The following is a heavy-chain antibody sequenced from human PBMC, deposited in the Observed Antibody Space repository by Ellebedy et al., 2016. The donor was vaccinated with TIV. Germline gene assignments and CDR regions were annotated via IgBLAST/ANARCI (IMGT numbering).Heavy chain of an antibody. J-gene: IGHJ3*01. CDR3: AKRLFSSGWLDTFDV. V-gene: IGHV5-51*01. CDR1: GYTFSTYC. Sequence: GESLKISCKASGYTFSTYCIGWVRQMPGKGLEWMGIIYTGDSDIRSAPSFQGQVTISADSSTSTAYLQWRSLNASDTDMYYCAKRLFSSGWLDTFDVWGQGTMVTVSS. CDR2: IYTGDSDI. D-gene: IGHD6-19*01.